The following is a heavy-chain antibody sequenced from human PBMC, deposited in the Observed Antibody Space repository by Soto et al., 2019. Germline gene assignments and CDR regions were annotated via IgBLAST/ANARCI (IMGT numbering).Heavy chain of an antibody. CDR2: INPSGGST. CDR3: ARDEGGNSVLYYYGMDV. CDR1: GYTFTSYY. J-gene: IGHJ6*02. V-gene: IGHV1-46*01. D-gene: IGHD2-21*02. Sequence: ASVRVSCKXSGYTFTSYYMHWVRQAPGQGLEWMGIINPSGGSTSYAQKFQGRVTMTRDTSTSTVYMELSSLRSEDTAVYYCARDEGGNSVLYYYGMDVWGQGTTVTVSS.